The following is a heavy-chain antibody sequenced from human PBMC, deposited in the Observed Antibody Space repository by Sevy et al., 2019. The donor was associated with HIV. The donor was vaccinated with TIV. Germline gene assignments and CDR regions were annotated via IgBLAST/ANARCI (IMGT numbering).Heavy chain of an antibody. CDR1: GFTFSDYY. CDR2: ISSSGSTI. J-gene: IGHJ6*02. Sequence: GGSLRLSCAASGFTFSDYYMSWIRQAPGKGLEWVSYISSSGSTIYYADSVKGRFTISRDNAKNSLYLQMNSLRAEDTAVYYCAAQWDTAMVYYYYYGMDVWGQRTTVTVSS. CDR3: AAQWDTAMVYYYYYGMDV. D-gene: IGHD5-18*01. V-gene: IGHV3-11*01.